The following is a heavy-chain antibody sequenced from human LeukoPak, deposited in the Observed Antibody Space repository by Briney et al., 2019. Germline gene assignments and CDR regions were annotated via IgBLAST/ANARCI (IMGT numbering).Heavy chain of an antibody. J-gene: IGHJ4*02. D-gene: IGHD4-17*01. CDR3: AREMNYGDYFDY. CDR1: GFTFSTYV. V-gene: IGHV3-33*01. CDR2: IWYDGSKK. Sequence: GGSLRLSCAASGFTFSTYVMHWVRQAPGKGLEWGAVIWYDGSKKDYADSVKGRFTISRDNSKNTLYLQMNSLRAEDTAVYYCAREMNYGDYFDYWGQGTLVTVSS.